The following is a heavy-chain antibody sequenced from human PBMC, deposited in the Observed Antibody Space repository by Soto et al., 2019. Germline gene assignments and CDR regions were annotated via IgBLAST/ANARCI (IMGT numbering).Heavy chain of an antibody. V-gene: IGHV3-30*01. CDR3: ARGYSNSWSDY. D-gene: IGHD6-13*01. Sequence: QVQLVESGGGVVQPGRSLRLSCAASGFTFRNYAMDWVRQAPGKGLEWVAVISYDGTNKYYADSVKGRFTISRDNSKNTLSLQMNSLRAEDTAVYYCARGYSNSWSDYWGQGTLVTVSS. J-gene: IGHJ4*02. CDR2: ISYDGTNK. CDR1: GFTFRNYA.